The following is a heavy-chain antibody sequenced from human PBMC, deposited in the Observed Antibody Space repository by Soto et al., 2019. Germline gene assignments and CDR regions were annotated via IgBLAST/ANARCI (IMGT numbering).Heavy chain of an antibody. CDR1: GGSVSSGSYY. CDR2: IYYSGST. D-gene: IGHD1-1*01. V-gene: IGHV4-61*01. J-gene: IGHJ4*02. Sequence: LSLTCTVSGGSVSSGSYYWSWIRQPPGKGLEWIGYIYYSGSTNYNPSLKSRVTISVDTSKNQFSLKLSSVTAADTAVYYCARELERRKNFDYWGQGTLVTVSS. CDR3: ARELERRKNFDY.